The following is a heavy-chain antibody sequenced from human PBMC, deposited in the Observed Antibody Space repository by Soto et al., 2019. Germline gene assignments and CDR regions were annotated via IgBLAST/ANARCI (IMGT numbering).Heavy chain of an antibody. J-gene: IGHJ6*02. V-gene: IGHV3-9*01. CDR3: VKVKDYRGNSNV. Sequence: SLRLSCVTSGFTFDDYAMHWVRQAPGKGLEWVSGISWNSVNIAYADSVKGRFTISRDNAKSSLYLQMNSLTIEDTASYYCVKVKDYRGNSNVWGQGTGVTVSS. CDR1: GFTFDDYA. D-gene: IGHD2-21*01. CDR2: ISWNSVNI.